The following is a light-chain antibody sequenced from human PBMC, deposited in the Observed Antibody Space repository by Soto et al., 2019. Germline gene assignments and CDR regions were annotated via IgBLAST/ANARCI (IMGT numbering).Light chain of an antibody. CDR3: SSFTSSITYV. CDR2: DVT. J-gene: IGLJ1*01. V-gene: IGLV2-14*01. CDR1: SSDVGGYDS. Sequence: QSALTQPASLSGSPGQSITISCTGTSSDVGGYDSVSWYRQDPGKAPKLIISDVTNRPSGVSDRFSGSKSGNTASLTISGLQAEDEADYYCSSFTSSITYVFGTGTKVTVL.